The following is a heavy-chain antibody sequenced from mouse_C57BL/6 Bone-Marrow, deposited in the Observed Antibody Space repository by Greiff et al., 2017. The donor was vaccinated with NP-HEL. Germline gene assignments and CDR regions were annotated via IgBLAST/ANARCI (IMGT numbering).Heavy chain of an antibody. V-gene: IGHV1-81*01. Sequence: QVQLKQSGAELARPGASVKLSCKASGYTFTSYGISWVKQRTGQGLEWIGEIYPRSGNTYYNEKFKGKATLTADKSSSTAYMELRSLTSEDSAVYFCARRGSSPYWYFDVWGTGTTVTVSS. D-gene: IGHD1-1*01. CDR2: IYPRSGNT. J-gene: IGHJ1*03. CDR1: GYTFTSYG. CDR3: ARRGSSPYWYFDV.